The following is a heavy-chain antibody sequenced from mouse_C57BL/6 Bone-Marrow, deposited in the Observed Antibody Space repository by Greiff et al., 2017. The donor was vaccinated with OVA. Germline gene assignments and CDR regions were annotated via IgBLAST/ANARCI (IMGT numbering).Heavy chain of an antibody. CDR1: GFTFSSYA. Sequence: DVHLVESGGGLVKPGGSLKLSCAASGFTFSSYAMSWVRQTPEKRLEWVATISDGGSYTYYPDNVKGRFTISRDNAKNNLYLQMSHLKSEDTAMYYCARVGMGLDYWGQGTTLTVSS. V-gene: IGHV5-4*01. D-gene: IGHD2-10*02. J-gene: IGHJ2*01. CDR3: ARVGMGLDY. CDR2: ISDGGSYT.